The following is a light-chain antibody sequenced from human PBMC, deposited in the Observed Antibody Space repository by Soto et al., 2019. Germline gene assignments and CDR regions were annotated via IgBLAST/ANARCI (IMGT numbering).Light chain of an antibody. J-gene: IGKJ1*01. CDR3: QQYNSYSPT. CDR1: QSISSG. V-gene: IGKV1-5*01. Sequence: DIQMTQSPSTLYASVGDRVTITCRASQSISSGLAWYQQKPGKAPKLLIYDASSLESGVPSRFSGSGSGTEFTLTISSLQPDDFATYYCQQYNSYSPTFGQGTKVEIK. CDR2: DAS.